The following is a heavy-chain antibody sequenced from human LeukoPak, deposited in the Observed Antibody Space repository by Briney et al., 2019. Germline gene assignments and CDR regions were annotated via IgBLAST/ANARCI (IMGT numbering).Heavy chain of an antibody. J-gene: IGHJ6*02. Sequence: PGRSLRLSCAASGFTFSSYAMHWVRQAPGKGLEWVAVISYDGSNKYYADSVKGRFTISRDNSKNTLYLQMNSLRAEDTAVYYCARDRKVATDYYYYGMDVWGQGTTVTVSS. CDR3: ARDRKVATDYYYYGMDV. D-gene: IGHD5-12*01. V-gene: IGHV3-30-3*01. CDR2: ISYDGSNK. CDR1: GFTFSSYA.